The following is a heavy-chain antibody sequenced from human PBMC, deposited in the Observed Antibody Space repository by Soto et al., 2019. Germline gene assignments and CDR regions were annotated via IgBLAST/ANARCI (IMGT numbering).Heavy chain of an antibody. Sequence: EVRLVESGGGLVQPGGSLRLSCAAFGFTYRSYDMHWVRPVPGKGLEWVSSLGGAGAREYAGSVRGRFTISRDNAKNSLYLQMDSLRVADTAVYYCTRATFGVGMDLWGQGTPVTVSS. CDR2: LGGAGAR. CDR1: GFTYRSYD. V-gene: IGHV3-13*01. J-gene: IGHJ6*02. D-gene: IGHD3-10*01. CDR3: TRATFGVGMDL.